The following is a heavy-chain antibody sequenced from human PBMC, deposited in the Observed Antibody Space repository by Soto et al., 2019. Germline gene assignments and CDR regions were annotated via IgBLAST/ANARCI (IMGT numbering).Heavy chain of an antibody. Sequence: SVTVSRQPSGRAFNSYARIWVRQAPGQGLELLGGIIPIFDTTKYIQRFEGRVTITADESTSTAYLELSSLRSDDTDVYYCARCIYSRGWHAAFCFFDYWGQGTLVTVS. CDR2: IIPIFDTT. CDR1: GRAFNSYA. D-gene: IGHD6-19*01. V-gene: IGHV1-69*13. J-gene: IGHJ4*02. CDR3: ARCIYSRGWHAAFCFFDY.